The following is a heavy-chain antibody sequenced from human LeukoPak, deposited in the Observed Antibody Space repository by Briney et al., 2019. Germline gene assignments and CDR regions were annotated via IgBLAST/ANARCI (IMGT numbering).Heavy chain of an antibody. CDR2: IYYSGST. D-gene: IGHD3-16*02. V-gene: IGHV4-59*08. CDR3: ARRSIMITSGGVIARLDAFDI. Sequence: SETLSLTCTVSGGSISSYYWSWIRQPPGKGLEWIGYIYYSGSTNYNPSLKSRVTISVDTSKNQFSLKLSSVTAADTAVYYCARRSIMITSGGVIARLDAFDIWGQGTMATVSS. J-gene: IGHJ3*02. CDR1: GGSISSYY.